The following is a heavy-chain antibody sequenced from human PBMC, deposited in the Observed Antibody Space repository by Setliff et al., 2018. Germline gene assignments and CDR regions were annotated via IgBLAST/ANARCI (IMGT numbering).Heavy chain of an antibody. D-gene: IGHD2-15*01. Sequence: QPGGSLRLSCAASGFTFSTYRMHWVRQAPGKGLEWVAVIWDDGGNKYHADSVKGRFTISRDNSKNTLYLQMNSLRPEDTAVYYCARTCSGSGCYAGIESWGQGTPVTVS. J-gene: IGHJ4*02. V-gene: IGHV3-33*08. CDR3: ARTCSGSGCYAGIES. CDR2: IWDDGGNK. CDR1: GFTFSTYR.